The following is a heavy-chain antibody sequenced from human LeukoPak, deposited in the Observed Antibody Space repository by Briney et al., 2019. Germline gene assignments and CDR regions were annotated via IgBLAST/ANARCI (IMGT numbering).Heavy chain of an antibody. CDR3: ATSDYGDYAYDDAFDI. CDR1: GFTFSSYG. CDR2: ISSSGSTI. D-gene: IGHD4-17*01. J-gene: IGHJ3*02. V-gene: IGHV3-48*04. Sequence: GGSLRLSCAASGFTFSSYGMHWVRQAPGKGLEWVSYISSSGSTIYYADSVKGRFTISRDNAKNSLYLQMNSLRAEDTAVYYCATSDYGDYAYDDAFDIWGQGTMVTVSS.